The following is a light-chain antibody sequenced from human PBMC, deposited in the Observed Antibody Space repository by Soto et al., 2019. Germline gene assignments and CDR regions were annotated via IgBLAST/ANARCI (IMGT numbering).Light chain of an antibody. J-gene: IGKJ2*01. V-gene: IGKV1-5*01. CDR1: RSISSW. CDR3: QQYNSYSYT. CDR2: DAA. Sequence: DIQMTQSPSTLSASVGDRVTITCRASRSISSWLAWYQQKPGKAAKLLIYDAASLESGVPSRFSGSGSGTDFTLTINSLQPDDCATYYCQQYNSYSYTFGQGTKLEIK.